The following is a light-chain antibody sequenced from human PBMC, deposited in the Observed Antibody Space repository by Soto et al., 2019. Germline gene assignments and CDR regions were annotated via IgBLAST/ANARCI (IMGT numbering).Light chain of an antibody. J-gene: IGLJ3*02. CDR3: SSYTSTNSWV. CDR2: DVS. Sequence: QSVGTQAASVCWASGESINLSFTGTRSVVGGYKYVSWYQQHPGKAPKLIIYDVSNRPSGVSTRFSGSKSGNTASLTISGLQAEDEADYSCSSYTSTNSWVFGGGTQLTVL. V-gene: IGLV2-14*01. CDR1: RSVVGGYKY.